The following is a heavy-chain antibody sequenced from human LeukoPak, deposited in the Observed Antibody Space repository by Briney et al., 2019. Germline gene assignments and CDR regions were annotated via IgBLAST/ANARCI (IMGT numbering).Heavy chain of an antibody. Sequence: GGSLRLSCAASGFTFSSYGMHWVRQAPGKGLELVAFIRYDGSNKYYADSVKGRFTISRDNSKNTLYLQMNSLRAEDTAVYYCAKYPATSTVTYYFDYWGQGTLVTVSS. CDR3: AKYPATSTVTYYFDY. D-gene: IGHD4-17*01. CDR2: IRYDGSNK. J-gene: IGHJ4*02. CDR1: GFTFSSYG. V-gene: IGHV3-30*02.